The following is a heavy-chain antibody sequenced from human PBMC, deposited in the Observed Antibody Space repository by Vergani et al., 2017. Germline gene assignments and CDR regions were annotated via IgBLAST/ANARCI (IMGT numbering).Heavy chain of an antibody. CDR3: ARVFSKGGPPGY. J-gene: IGHJ4*02. D-gene: IGHD2/OR15-2a*01. CDR1: GYTFTSYA. Sequence: QVQLVQSGAEVKKPGASVKVSCKASGYTFTSYAMHWVRQAPGQRLEWMGWINAGNGNTKYSQKFQGRVTMTRDTSISTAYMELSRLRSDDTAVYYCARVFSKGGPPGYWGQGTLVTVSS. CDR2: INAGNGNT. V-gene: IGHV1-3*01.